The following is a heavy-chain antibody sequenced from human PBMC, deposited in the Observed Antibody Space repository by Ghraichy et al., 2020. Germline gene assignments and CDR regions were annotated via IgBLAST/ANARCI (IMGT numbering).Heavy chain of an antibody. J-gene: IGHJ4*02. CDR3: ARSIFGVVTEFDY. D-gene: IGHD3-3*01. CDR1: GFTFSSYW. Sequence: GGSLRLSCAASGFTFSSYWMHWVRQAPGKGLVWVSRINSDGSSTSYADSVKGRFTISRDNAKNTLYLQMNSLRAEDTAVYYCARSIFGVVTEFDYWGQGTLVTVSS. CDR2: INSDGSST. V-gene: IGHV3-74*01.